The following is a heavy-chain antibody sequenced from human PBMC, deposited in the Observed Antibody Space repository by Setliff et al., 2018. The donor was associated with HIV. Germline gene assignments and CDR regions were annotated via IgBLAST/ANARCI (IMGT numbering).Heavy chain of an antibody. J-gene: IGHJ1*01. CDR2: IYHSGST. CDR1: GSSISNGYY. CDR3: ARGGYSYGFGRHRAYFQY. V-gene: IGHV4-38-2*01. Sequence: TSETLSLTCAVSGSSISNGYYWGWIRQPPGKGLEWIGSIYHSGSTYYNPSLKSRVTMSVDTSKNQFSLKLSSVTAADTAVFYCARGGYSYGFGRHRAYFQYWGQGTQVTVSS. D-gene: IGHD5-18*01.